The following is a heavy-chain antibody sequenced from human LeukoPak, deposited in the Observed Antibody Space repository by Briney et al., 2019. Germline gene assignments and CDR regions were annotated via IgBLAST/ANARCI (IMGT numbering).Heavy chain of an antibody. CDR1: GYTFAFTDNY. D-gene: IGHD3-16*01. Sequence: GASVKVSCKTSGYTFAFTDNYIHWVRQAPGQGPEWMGWMNPNSGGANYAQNFQGRLTMTRDTSISTAYMELGRLTSDDTAVYYCARGLLRELLGFDYWGQGTLVTVSS. J-gene: IGHJ4*02. CDR2: MNPNSGGA. CDR3: ARGLLRELLGFDY. V-gene: IGHV1-2*02.